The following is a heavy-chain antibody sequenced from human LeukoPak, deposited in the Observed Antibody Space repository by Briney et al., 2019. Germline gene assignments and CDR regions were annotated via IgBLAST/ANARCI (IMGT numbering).Heavy chain of an antibody. CDR2: IYYSGST. CDR1: GGSISGSSYY. J-gene: IGHJ4*02. V-gene: IGHV4-39*02. CDR3: AREQRYSSGWYGDFRYYFDY. D-gene: IGHD6-19*01. Sequence: PSETLSLTCTVYGGSISGSSYYWGWIRQPPGKGLEWIGSIYYSGSTYYNPSLKSRVTISVDTSKNQFSLKLNSVTATDTAVNYCAREQRYSSGWYGDFRYYFDYWGQGTLVTVSS.